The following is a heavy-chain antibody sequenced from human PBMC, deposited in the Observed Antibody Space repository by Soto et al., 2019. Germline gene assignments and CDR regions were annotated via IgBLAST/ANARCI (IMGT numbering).Heavy chain of an antibody. Sequence: GGSLRLSCAASGFTFSSYGMHWVRQAPGKGLEWVAVISYDGSNKYYADPVKGRFTISRDNSKNTLYLQMNSLRAEDTAVYYCAKDIMDIVVVPAAAMGNYYYYGMDVWGQGTTVTVSS. CDR2: ISYDGSNK. D-gene: IGHD2-2*03. CDR1: GFTFSSYG. V-gene: IGHV3-30*18. CDR3: AKDIMDIVVVPAAAMGNYYYYGMDV. J-gene: IGHJ6*02.